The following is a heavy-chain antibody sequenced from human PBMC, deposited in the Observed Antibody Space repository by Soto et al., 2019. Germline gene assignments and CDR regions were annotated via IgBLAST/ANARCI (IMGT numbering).Heavy chain of an antibody. D-gene: IGHD4-4*01. CDR2: INPNSGGT. Sequence: ASVKVSCKASGYTFTKYAIHWVRQAPGQRLEWMGWINPNSGGTNYAQKFQGWVTMTRDTSISTAYMELSRLRSDDTAVYYCARAPLMTTGYYYYYGMDVWGQGTTVTVSS. J-gene: IGHJ6*02. CDR1: GYTFTKYA. V-gene: IGHV1-2*04. CDR3: ARAPLMTTGYYYYYGMDV.